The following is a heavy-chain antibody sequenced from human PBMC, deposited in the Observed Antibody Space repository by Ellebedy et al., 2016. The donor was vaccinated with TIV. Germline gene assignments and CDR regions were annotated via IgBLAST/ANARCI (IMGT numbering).Heavy chain of an antibody. CDR1: GFTFSSYG. J-gene: IGHJ6*02. CDR3: AKEAYDIMTGSQMYGMDV. V-gene: IGHV3-30*02. D-gene: IGHD3-9*01. CDR2: IPYDGSNK. Sequence: GESLKISCAASGFTFSSYGMHWVRQAPGKGLEWVAFIPYDGSNKYIEDSVKGRFTISRDNSENTLYLQMNSLRAEDTAVYYCAKEAYDIMTGSQMYGMDVWGQGTPVIVSS.